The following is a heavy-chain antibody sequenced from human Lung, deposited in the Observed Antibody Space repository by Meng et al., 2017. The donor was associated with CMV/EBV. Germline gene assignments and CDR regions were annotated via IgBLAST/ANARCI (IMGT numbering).Heavy chain of an antibody. Sequence: GESLKISRTASGFPFSSYGMHWVRQAPGKGLEWVAFIRYDGSNKYYADSVKGRFTISRDNSKNTLYLQMNSLRAEDTAVYYCARALFQQWPTRTGYYGMDVWGQGTTVXVSS. D-gene: IGHD6-19*01. CDR3: ARALFQQWPTRTGYYGMDV. V-gene: IGHV3-30*02. J-gene: IGHJ6*02. CDR2: IRYDGSNK. CDR1: GFPFSSYG.